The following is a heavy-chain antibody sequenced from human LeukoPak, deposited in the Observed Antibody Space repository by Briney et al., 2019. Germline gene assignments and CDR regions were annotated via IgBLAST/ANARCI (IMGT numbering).Heavy chain of an antibody. CDR3: ARHAEDSSSSAGEYYFDY. D-gene: IGHD6-6*01. CDR1: GGSISSYY. V-gene: IGHV4-59*08. CDR2: VYYSGST. J-gene: IGHJ4*02. Sequence: SETLSLTCTVSGGSISSYYWGWIRQPPGKGLEWIGYVYYSGSTNYNPSLKSRVTISVDTSKNQFSLKLSSVTAADTAVYYCARHAEDSSSSAGEYYFDYWGQGTLVTVSS.